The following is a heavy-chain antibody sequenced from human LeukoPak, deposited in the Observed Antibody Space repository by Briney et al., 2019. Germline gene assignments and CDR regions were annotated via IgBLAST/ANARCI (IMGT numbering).Heavy chain of an antibody. CDR3: ATADASVVRGVISGMDV. CDR2: FDPEDGET. CDR1: GYTLTELS. V-gene: IGHV1-24*01. Sequence: ASVKVSYKVSGYTLTELSMHWVRQAPGKGLEWMGDFDPEDGETLYAQKFQGGVTMTEDTSTDTAYMELSSLRSEDTAVYYCATADASVVRGVISGMDVWGKGTTVTVSS. J-gene: IGHJ6*04. D-gene: IGHD3-10*01.